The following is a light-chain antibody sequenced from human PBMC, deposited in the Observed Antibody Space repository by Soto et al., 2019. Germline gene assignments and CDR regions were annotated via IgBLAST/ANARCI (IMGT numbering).Light chain of an antibody. J-gene: IGLJ3*02. Sequence: QSALTQPASVSGSPGQSITISCTGSSSEIETYNLVSWYQQYPGKAPKLMISAVTQRPSGVPDRFSGSKSGNTASLTISGLQADDEADYFCCSYTASDLWVFGGGTKLTVL. CDR3: CSYTASDLWV. CDR2: AVT. CDR1: SSEIETYNL. V-gene: IGLV2-14*02.